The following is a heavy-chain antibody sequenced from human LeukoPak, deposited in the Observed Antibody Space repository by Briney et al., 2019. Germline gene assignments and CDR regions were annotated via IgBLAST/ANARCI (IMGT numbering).Heavy chain of an antibody. CDR2: ISGSGGST. Sequence: GASLRLSCAASGFTFSSYAMSWVRQAPGKGLEWVSAISGSGGSTYYADSVKGRFTISRDNSKNTLYLQMNSLRAEDTAVYYCAHLPPGGVRANWFDPWGQGTLVTVSA. V-gene: IGHV3-23*01. CDR3: AHLPPGGVRANWFDP. CDR1: GFTFSSYA. J-gene: IGHJ5*02. D-gene: IGHD2-8*01.